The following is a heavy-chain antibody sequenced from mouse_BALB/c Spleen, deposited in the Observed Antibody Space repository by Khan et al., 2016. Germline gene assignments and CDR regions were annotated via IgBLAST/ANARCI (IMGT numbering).Heavy chain of an antibody. Sequence: VQLQESGPGLVIPSQSLSLTCTVSGYSITSDYAWNWIRQFPGNKLEWMGYISYSGSTSYNPSLKSRISITRDTSKNQFFLQLNSVTTEDTATYYCVILMSYYGSRFADWGQGTLVTVSA. V-gene: IGHV3-2*02. D-gene: IGHD1-1*01. J-gene: IGHJ3*01. CDR1: GYSITSDYA. CDR3: VILMSYYGSRFAD. CDR2: ISYSGST.